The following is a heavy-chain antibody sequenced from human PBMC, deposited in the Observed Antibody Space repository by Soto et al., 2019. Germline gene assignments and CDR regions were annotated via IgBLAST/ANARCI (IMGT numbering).Heavy chain of an antibody. V-gene: IGHV3-72*01. CDR2: TRNKANSYTT. Sequence: GGSLRLSCAASGFTFSDHYMDWVRQAPGKGLEWVGRTRNKANSYTTEYAASVKGRFTISRDDSKNSLYLQMNSLKTEGTAVYYCAVYRASSAYWGQGTLVTVSS. CDR1: GFTFSDHY. CDR3: AVYRASSAY. J-gene: IGHJ4*02. D-gene: IGHD6-19*01.